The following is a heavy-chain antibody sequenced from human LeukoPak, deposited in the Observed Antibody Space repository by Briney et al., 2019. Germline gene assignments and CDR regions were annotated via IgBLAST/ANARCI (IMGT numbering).Heavy chain of an antibody. V-gene: IGHV1-69*13. J-gene: IGHJ4*02. D-gene: IGHD1-26*01. Sequence: SVKVSCKASGAGGTFSNYDITWVRQAPGQGLEWMRRIIPIFGTVNYAQKFQDRVTITADESTNTGYMEVSSLRSEDTAVYYCARGTYYPRQEFDFWGQGTLVTVSS. CDR1: GAGGTFSNYD. CDR2: IIPIFGTV. CDR3: ARGTYYPRQEFDF.